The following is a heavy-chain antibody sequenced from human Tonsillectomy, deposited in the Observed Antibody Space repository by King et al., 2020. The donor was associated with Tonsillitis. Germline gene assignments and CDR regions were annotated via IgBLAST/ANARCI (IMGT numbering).Heavy chain of an antibody. D-gene: IGHD3-9*01. J-gene: IGHJ4*02. Sequence: ITLKESGPTLVKPTQTLTLTCTFSGFSLSTSGVGVGWIRQPPGKALGLLALIYWNADNRYSLSLKSRLTITKDTSKNQVVLTITNMDPVDTATYYCAHQGDILTGYDYWGQGTLVTVAS. V-gene: IGHV2-5*01. CDR1: GFSLSTSGVG. CDR2: IYWNADN. CDR3: AHQGDILTGYDY.